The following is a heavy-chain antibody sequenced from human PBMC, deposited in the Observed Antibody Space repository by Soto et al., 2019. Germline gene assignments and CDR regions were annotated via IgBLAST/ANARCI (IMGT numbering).Heavy chain of an antibody. Sequence: SETLSLTCTVSGGSISSSTHYWGWIRQPPGKGLEWIGTVFYTGSTFYNPSLKSRVSISVDTSKNQFSLTLSSVTAADTAVYYCARRGYNWNLNWFDPWGQGTMVPVSS. CDR3: ARRGYNWNLNWFDP. CDR1: GGSISSSTHY. V-gene: IGHV4-39*01. CDR2: VFYTGST. J-gene: IGHJ5*02. D-gene: IGHD1-7*01.